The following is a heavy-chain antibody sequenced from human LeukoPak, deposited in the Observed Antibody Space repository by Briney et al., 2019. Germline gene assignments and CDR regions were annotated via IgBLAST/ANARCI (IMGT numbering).Heavy chain of an antibody. V-gene: IGHV3-11*01. CDR2: ISSSGSTI. Sequence: GGSLRLSCAASGFTFSDYYMSWIRQAPGKGLGWVSYISSSGSTIYYADSVKGRFTISRDNAKHSLYLQMNSLRAEDTAVYYCAREFSYYGSGSPHYWGQGTLVTVSS. J-gene: IGHJ4*02. CDR1: GFTFSDYY. D-gene: IGHD3-10*01. CDR3: AREFSYYGSGSPHY.